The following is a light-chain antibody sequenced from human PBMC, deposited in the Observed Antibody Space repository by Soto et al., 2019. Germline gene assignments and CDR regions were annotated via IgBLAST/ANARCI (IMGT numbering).Light chain of an antibody. CDR2: DVS. J-gene: IGLJ1*01. V-gene: IGLV2-14*03. CDR1: SSDVGGYNY. CDR3: SSYTSSNTLV. Sequence: QSALTQPASVSGSPGQSITISCTGTSSDVGGYNYVSWYQQHPGKAPKLMIYDVSNRPSGVSNRFSGSKSGNTASLTISGLQAEDEADYYCSSYTSSNTLVFGTGTKLTVL.